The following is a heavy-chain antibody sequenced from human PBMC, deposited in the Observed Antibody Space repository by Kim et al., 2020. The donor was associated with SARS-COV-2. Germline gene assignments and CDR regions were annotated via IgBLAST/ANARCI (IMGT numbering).Heavy chain of an antibody. J-gene: IGHJ4*01. CDR1: GFTFSSHA. Sequence: GGSLRLSCAASGFTFSSHAMHWVRQAPGKGLEWVAVISYDGSNKYYADSVKGRFTISRDNSKNTVYLQMNSLRVEDTGMYYCARASVGCGNTSHYW. CDR2: ISYDGSNK. V-gene: IGHV3-30*04. D-gene: IGHD2-21*01. CDR3: ARASVGCGNTSHY.